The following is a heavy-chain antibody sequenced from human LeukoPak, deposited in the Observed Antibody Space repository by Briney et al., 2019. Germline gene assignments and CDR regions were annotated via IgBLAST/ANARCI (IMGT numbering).Heavy chain of an antibody. V-gene: IGHV3-66*01. CDR3: AKAPRYYDSSGYYYYKVYFDY. D-gene: IGHD3-22*01. J-gene: IGHJ4*02. CDR1: GFTVSSNY. CDR2: IYSGGST. Sequence: GGSLRLSCAASGFTVSSNYMSWVRQAPGKGLEWVSVIYSGGSTYYADSVKGRFTISRDNSKNTLYLQMNSLRAEDTAVYYCAKAPRYYDSSGYYYYKVYFDYWGQGTLVTVSS.